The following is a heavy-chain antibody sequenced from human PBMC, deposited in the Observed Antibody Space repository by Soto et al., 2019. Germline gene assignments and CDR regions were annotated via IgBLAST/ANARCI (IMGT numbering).Heavy chain of an antibody. CDR2: IIPISETT. D-gene: IGHD2-2*01. CDR1: GGTFSSYA. CDR3: ARSQGSSTSLEIYSCYYYGMDV. V-gene: IGHV1-69*01. Sequence: QVQLVQSGAEVKKPGSSVKVSCKASGGTFSSYAISWVRQAPGQGLEWMGGIIPISETTNYAQKFQGRVTITADESKSTAYMERSSLRSEDTAVYYCARSQGSSTSLEIYSCYYYGMDVWGQGTTVTVSS. J-gene: IGHJ6*02.